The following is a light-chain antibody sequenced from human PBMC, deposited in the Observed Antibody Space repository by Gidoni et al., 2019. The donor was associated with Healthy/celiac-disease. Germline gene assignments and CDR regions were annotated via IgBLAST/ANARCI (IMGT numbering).Light chain of an antibody. CDR2: WAS. Sequence: IVMTQSPDSLAVSLGERATINCKSSQTVLYSSNNKNYLAWYQQKPRQPPKLLIFWASTRESGVPDRFSGSGSGTDFTLTISSLQAEDVAVYYCQQYYTSPYTFGQXTKLEIK. J-gene: IGKJ2*01. V-gene: IGKV4-1*01. CDR3: QQYYTSPYT. CDR1: QTVLYSSNNKNY.